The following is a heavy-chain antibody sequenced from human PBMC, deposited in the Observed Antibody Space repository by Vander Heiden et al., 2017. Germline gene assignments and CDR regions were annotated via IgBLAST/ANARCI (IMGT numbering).Heavy chain of an antibody. J-gene: IGHJ6*02. CDR1: GFTFEDYA. V-gene: IGHV3-9*01. CDR2: IDWKSSRV. CDR3: SKDIPAAVADTDYFFQGMAV. Sequence: EVQLVESGGGLVQPGRSLRLSCAASGFTFEDYAMHWVRQAPVKGLEGVAGIDWKSSRVGSVDSGKGRFTISRDNAKNSLYLQMDSLRIEDTALYYCSKDIPAAVADTDYFFQGMAVWGLVTTGTISS. D-gene: IGHD6-19*01.